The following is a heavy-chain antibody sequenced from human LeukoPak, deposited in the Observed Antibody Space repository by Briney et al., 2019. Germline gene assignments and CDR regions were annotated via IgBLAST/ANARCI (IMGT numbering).Heavy chain of an antibody. D-gene: IGHD3-9*01. V-gene: IGHV4-39*07. CDR1: GGSIRSSDYY. CDR2: IYYSGST. J-gene: IGHJ5*02. Sequence: PSETLSLTCTVSGGSIRSSDYYWGWIRQSPGKGLEWIGSIYYSGSTYYNPSLKSRVTISVDTSKNQFSLKLSSVTAADTAVYYCARVASTNYDILTGYGWFDPWGQGTLVTVSS. CDR3: ARVASTNYDILTGYGWFDP.